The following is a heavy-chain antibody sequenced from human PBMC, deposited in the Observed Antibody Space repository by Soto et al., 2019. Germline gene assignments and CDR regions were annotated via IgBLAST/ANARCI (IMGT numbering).Heavy chain of an antibody. D-gene: IGHD3-22*01. J-gene: IGHJ4*02. V-gene: IGHV3-30*04. CDR1: GFTFSSYA. CDR2: VSDDGSNK. CDR3: AKEWVYDSSGWSFDY. Sequence: GSLRLSCAASGFTFSSYAMHWVRQAPGKGLEWVAVVSDDGSNKYYADSVKGRFTISRDNSKNTLYLQMNSLRAEDTAVYYCAKEWVYDSSGWSFDYWGQGTLVTVSS.